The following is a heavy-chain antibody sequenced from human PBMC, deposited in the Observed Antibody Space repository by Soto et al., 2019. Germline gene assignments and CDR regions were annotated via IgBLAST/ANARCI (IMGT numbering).Heavy chain of an antibody. V-gene: IGHV4-34*01. D-gene: IGHD3-9*01. CDR2: INHSGST. Sequence: QVQLQQWGAGLLKPSETLSLTCAVYGGSFSGYYWSWIRQPPGKGLEWIGEINHSGSTNYNPSLKSRVTISVDTSKNQFSLKLSSVTAADTAVYYCARSTYDILTDYYCPFDYWGQGTLVTVSS. CDR1: GGSFSGYY. J-gene: IGHJ4*02. CDR3: ARSTYDILTDYYCPFDY.